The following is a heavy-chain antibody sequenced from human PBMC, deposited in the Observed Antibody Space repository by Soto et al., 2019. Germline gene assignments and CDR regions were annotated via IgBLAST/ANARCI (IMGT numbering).Heavy chain of an antibody. CDR1: GFTLSSDG. Sequence: GSLRVYCASAGFTLSSDGIDWVRHAPVKGLEWVAFISYDGSEKYYADSVKGRFTISRDNSKNTLYLQMNSLRAEDTAVYYCARRGYYDILTGYSSPGDFDYWGQGTLVTVS. V-gene: IGHV3-30*03. CDR3: ARRGYYDILTGYSSPGDFDY. J-gene: IGHJ4*02. CDR2: ISYDGSEK. D-gene: IGHD3-9*01.